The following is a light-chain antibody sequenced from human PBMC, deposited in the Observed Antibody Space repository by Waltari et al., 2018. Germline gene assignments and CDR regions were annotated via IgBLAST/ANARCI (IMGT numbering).Light chain of an antibody. CDR2: TAS. V-gene: IGKV1-9*01. J-gene: IGKJ2*01. CDR3: QHLNSYPVT. CDR1: QGISSY. Sequence: DIQFTQSPSFLSASVGDRVTITCRASQGISSYLALYQQKPGNAPKLLIYTASTLQSGVPSRFSGSGSGTPFTLTISSLQPEDFATYYCQHLNSYPVTFGQGTKLEIK.